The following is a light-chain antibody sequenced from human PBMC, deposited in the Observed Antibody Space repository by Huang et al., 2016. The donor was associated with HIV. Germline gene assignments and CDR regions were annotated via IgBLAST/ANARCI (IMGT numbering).Light chain of an antibody. V-gene: IGKV2-30*02. CDR1: QSLVHSDGNTY. J-gene: IGKJ2*01. Sequence: DVVMTQSPVSLPVTLGQSASISCRSSQSLVHSDGNTYVNWFHKRPGQVPRRLIYKVVTWDWGGPDRISGSGSGTDFTLKISRGEAEDVGVYYCMQGTFWYTFGQGTKVEIK. CDR2: KVV. CDR3: MQGTFWYT.